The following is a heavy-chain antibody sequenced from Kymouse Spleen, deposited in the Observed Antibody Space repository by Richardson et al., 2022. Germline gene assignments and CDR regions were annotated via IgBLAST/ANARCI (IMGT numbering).Heavy chain of an antibody. J-gene: IGHJ4*02. CDR2: ISWNSGSI. CDR1: GFTFDDYA. V-gene: IGHV3-9*01. D-gene: IGHD5-24*01. Sequence: EVQLVESGGGLVQPGRSLRLSCAASGFTFDDYAMHWVRQAPGKGLEWVSGISWNSGSIGYADSVKGRFTISRDNAKNSLYLQMNSLRAEDTALYYCAKDKRRSGFDYWGQGTLVTVSS. CDR3: AKDKRRSGFDY.